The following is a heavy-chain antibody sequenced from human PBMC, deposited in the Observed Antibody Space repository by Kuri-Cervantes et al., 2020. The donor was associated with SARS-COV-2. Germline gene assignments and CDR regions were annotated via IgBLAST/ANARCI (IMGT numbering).Heavy chain of an antibody. CDR3: ARDGVKGTIFGVVEVVEGMDV. CDR2: ISWNSGSI. V-gene: IGHV3-9*01. CDR1: GFTFDDYA. Sequence: SLKISCAASGFTFDDYAMHWVRQAPGKGLEWVSGISWNSGSIGYADSVKGRFTISRDNAKNSLYLQMNSLRAEDTAVYYCARDGVKGTIFGVVEVVEGMDVWGQGTTVTVSS. D-gene: IGHD3-3*01. J-gene: IGHJ6*02.